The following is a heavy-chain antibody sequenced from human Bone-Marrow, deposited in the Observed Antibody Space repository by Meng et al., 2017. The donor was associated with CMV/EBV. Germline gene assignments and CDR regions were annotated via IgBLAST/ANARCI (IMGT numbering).Heavy chain of an antibody. CDR3: AKDRRWGSYSSSIAFDY. D-gene: IGHD6-6*01. CDR2: ISGSGGST. Sequence: GESLKISCAASGFTFSSYAMSWVRQAPGKGLEWVSAISGSGGSTYYADSVKGRFTISRDNSKNTLYLQMNSLRAEDTAVYYCAKDRRWGSYSSSIAFDYWGQGTLVTVSS. V-gene: IGHV3-23*01. J-gene: IGHJ4*02. CDR1: GFTFSSYA.